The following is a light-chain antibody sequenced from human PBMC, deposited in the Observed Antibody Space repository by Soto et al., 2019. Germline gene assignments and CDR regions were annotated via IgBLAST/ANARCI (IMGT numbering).Light chain of an antibody. CDR2: GTT. V-gene: IGLV1-40*01. J-gene: IGLJ3*02. CDR3: QSYDRNLRGWV. Sequence: QSVLTQPPSVSGAPGQRVTISCTGSSSNIGAGYDVHWYQQLPGTAPKLVIYGTTNRPSGVPDRFSGSKSGTSASLAITGLQAEDEADYYCQSYDRNLRGWVFGGGTKLTVL. CDR1: SSNIGAGYD.